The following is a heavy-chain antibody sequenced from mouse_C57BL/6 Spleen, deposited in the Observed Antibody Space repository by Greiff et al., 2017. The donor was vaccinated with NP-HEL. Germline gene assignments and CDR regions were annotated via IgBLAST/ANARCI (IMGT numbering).Heavy chain of an antibody. D-gene: IGHD2-3*01. CDR1: GYTFTSYG. CDR2: IYPRSGNT. J-gene: IGHJ1*01. CDR3: ARSDDYGYFDV. V-gene: IGHV1-81*01. Sequence: QVQLQQSGAELARPGASVKLSCKASGYTFTSYGISWVKQRTGQGLEWIGEIYPRSGNTYYNEKFKGKATLTADKSSRTAYMELRSLTSEDSAVYFCARSDDYGYFDVWGPGTTVTVSS.